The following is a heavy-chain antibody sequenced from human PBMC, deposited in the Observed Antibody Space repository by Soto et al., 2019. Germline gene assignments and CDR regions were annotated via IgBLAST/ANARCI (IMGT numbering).Heavy chain of an antibody. Sequence: QVQLVQSGAEVKKPGASVKVSCKAYGYTFSSYGLIWVRQAPGQGLDWMGWISAYSGNTVYTQRFKGRLTMATDTSTGTAYMELRSLRSDDTAVYYCARDFYQSSGYCDYWGQGPLVTVSS. CDR1: GYTFSSYG. CDR2: ISAYSGNT. CDR3: ARDFYQSSGYCDY. D-gene: IGHD3-22*01. V-gene: IGHV1-18*01. J-gene: IGHJ4*02.